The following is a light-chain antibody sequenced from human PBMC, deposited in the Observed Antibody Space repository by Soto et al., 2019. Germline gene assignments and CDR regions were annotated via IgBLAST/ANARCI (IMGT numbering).Light chain of an antibody. CDR1: QSAAGSY. CDR3: QQYGSSPLT. V-gene: IGKV3-20*01. Sequence: EVVLTQSPGTLSLSPGERATLSCRASQSAAGSYLAWYQQKPGQAPRLLIYGASNRATGIPDRFSGSGSGTDFTLTISRLEPEDFAVYYCQQYGSSPLTFGGGTRWIS. J-gene: IGKJ4*01. CDR2: GAS.